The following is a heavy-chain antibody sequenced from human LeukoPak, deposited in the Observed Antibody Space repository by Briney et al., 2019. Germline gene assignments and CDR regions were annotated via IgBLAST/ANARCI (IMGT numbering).Heavy chain of an antibody. V-gene: IGHV4-59*08. CDR1: GVSISSYY. D-gene: IGHD4-17*01. Sequence: SETLSLTCTVSGVSISSYYWSWIRQSPGKGLEWIRHIYYSRSPNYNPSLKSRVTISVDASKNQFSLKLSSVTAADTAVYYCAMTFYGDGDYWGQGTLVTASS. CDR3: AMTFYGDGDY. CDR2: IYYSRSP. J-gene: IGHJ4*02.